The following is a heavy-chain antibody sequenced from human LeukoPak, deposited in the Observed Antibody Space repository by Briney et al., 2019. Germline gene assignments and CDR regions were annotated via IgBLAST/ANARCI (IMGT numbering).Heavy chain of an antibody. CDR2: ISGTDSGT. Sequence: GGSLRLSCAASGFTFNSYAMTWVRQAPGKGLEWVSTISGTDSGTYYADSVKGRFTISRDNSKNTLYLQMNSLRAEDTAVYYCARSGRGVDSFYSYMDVWGKGTTVTVSS. J-gene: IGHJ6*03. V-gene: IGHV3-23*01. D-gene: IGHD3-10*01. CDR1: GFTFNSYA. CDR3: ARSGRGVDSFYSYMDV.